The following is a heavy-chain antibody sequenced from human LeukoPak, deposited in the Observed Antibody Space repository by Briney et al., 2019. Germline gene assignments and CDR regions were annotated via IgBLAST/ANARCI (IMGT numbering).Heavy chain of an antibody. CDR3: AIDLSSSEVVTAPLYYFDY. CDR2: INPNSGGT. Sequence: ASVKVSCKASGYTFTGYYMHWVRQAPGQGLEWMGWINPNSGGTNYAQTFQDRVTMTRDTSISTAYMELSRLRSDDTAVYYCAIDLSSSEVVTAPLYYFDYWGQGTLVTVSS. D-gene: IGHD2-21*02. V-gene: IGHV1-2*02. CDR1: GYTFTGYY. J-gene: IGHJ4*02.